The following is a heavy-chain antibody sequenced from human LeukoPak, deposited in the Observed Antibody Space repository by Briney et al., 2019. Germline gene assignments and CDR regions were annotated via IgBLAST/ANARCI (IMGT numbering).Heavy chain of an antibody. Sequence: GSLRLSCAASGFTFSSYWMSWVRQAPGKGLEWVASIKQDGSEKYYVDSVKGRFTISRDNARNSLYLQMNSLRAEDTAVYYCAREAGTGERWYFDLWGRGTLVTVSS. J-gene: IGHJ2*01. CDR1: GFTFSSYW. V-gene: IGHV3-7*01. D-gene: IGHD7-27*01. CDR3: AREAGTGERWYFDL. CDR2: IKQDGSEK.